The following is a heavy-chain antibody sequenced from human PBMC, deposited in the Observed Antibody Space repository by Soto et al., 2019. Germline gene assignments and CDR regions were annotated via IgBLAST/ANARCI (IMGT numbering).Heavy chain of an antibody. CDR2: MYYSGST. D-gene: IGHD6-25*01. CDR3: ATGAAATWYY. V-gene: IGHV4-59*01. Sequence: QVQLQESGPGLVKPSETLSLTCTVSGGSMSGYYWSWIRQPPGTGLEWIGNMYYSGSTNYNPSLKSRVTISVDTSKNQFSLKLSSVTAADTAVYYCATGAAATWYYWGQGTLVTVSS. J-gene: IGHJ4*02. CDR1: GGSMSGYY.